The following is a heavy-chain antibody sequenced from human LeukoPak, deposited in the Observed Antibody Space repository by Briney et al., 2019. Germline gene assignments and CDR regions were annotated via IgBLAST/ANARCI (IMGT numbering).Heavy chain of an antibody. D-gene: IGHD2-2*01. CDR1: GYTFTGYY. J-gene: IGHJ4*02. CDR3: ARDSPYRYCSSTRCYRKNNNFDY. V-gene: IGHV1-2*02. Sequence: GASVKVSCKASGYTFTGYYMHWVRQAPGQGLEWMGWINPNSGGTNYAQKFQGRVTMTRDTSISPAYMELSRLRSDDTAVYYCARDSPYRYCSSTRCYRKNNNFDYWGQGTLVTVSS. CDR2: INPNSGGT.